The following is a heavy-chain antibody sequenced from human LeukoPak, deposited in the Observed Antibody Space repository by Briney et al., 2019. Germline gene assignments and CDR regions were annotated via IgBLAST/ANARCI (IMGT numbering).Heavy chain of an antibody. V-gene: IGHV3-23*01. Sequence: GGSLRLSCAASGFTFSSYAMSWVRQAPGKGLEWVSAISGSGGSTYYADSVKGRFTISRDNSKNTLYLQMSSLRAEDTAVYYCAEEHSLAAAGKGYFLHWGQGTLVTVSS. J-gene: IGHJ1*01. D-gene: IGHD6-13*01. CDR2: ISGSGGST. CDR1: GFTFSSYA. CDR3: AEEHSLAAAGKGYFLH.